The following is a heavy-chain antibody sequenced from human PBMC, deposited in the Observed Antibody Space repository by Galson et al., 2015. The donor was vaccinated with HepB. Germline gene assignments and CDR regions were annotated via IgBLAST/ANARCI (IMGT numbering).Heavy chain of an antibody. J-gene: IGHJ3*02. CDR1: GYSFTAYW. CDR3: ARLGDSGFYGALDI. Sequence: QSGAAVKKPGESLRISCKASGYSFTAYWITWVRQKPGKGPECMGRIERSDSYTHYSPSFQGHVTISVDKSIDTAYLQSRSLKGSDTAMDYCARLGDSGFYGALDIWGQRTMVTVSS. D-gene: IGHD2-21*02. CDR2: IERSDSYT. V-gene: IGHV5-10-1*01.